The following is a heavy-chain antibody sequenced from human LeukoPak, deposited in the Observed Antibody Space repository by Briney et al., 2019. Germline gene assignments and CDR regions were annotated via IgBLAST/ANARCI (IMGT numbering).Heavy chain of an antibody. CDR3: ARVGGGSSPGYYMDV. CDR2: INAYNGNT. J-gene: IGHJ6*03. V-gene: IGHV1-8*03. D-gene: IGHD1-26*01. CDR1: GYTFTSYG. Sequence: GASVKVSCKASGYTFTSYGISWVRQAPGQGLEWMGWINAYNGNTGYAQKFQGRVTITRNTSISTAYMELSSLRSEDTAVYYCARVGGGSSPGYYMDVWGKGTTVTVSS.